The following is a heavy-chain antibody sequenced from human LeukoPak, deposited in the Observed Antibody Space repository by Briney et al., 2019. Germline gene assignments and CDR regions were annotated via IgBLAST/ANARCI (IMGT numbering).Heavy chain of an antibody. Sequence: SETLSLTCAVSGGSFGGYYWSWIRQPPGKGLEWIGEINHSGSTNYNPSLKSRVTISVDTSKNQFSLKLSSVTAADTAVYYCARGRMWYSSGWYYFDYWGQGTLVTVSS. J-gene: IGHJ4*02. V-gene: IGHV4-34*01. CDR3: ARGRMWYSSGWYYFDY. CDR1: GGSFGGYY. D-gene: IGHD6-19*01. CDR2: INHSGST.